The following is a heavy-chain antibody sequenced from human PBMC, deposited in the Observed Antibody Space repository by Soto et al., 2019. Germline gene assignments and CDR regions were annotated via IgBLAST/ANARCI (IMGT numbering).Heavy chain of an antibody. CDR2: INPNSGGT. J-gene: IGHJ6*02. D-gene: IGHD2-2*02. V-gene: IGHV1-2*02. CDR3: ARVVVPAATPYYYYGMDV. Sequence: ASVEVSCKASGYTFTGYYMHWVLQAPGQGLEWMGWINPNSGGTNYAQKFQGRVTMTRDTSISTAYMELSRLRSDDTAVYYCARVVVPAATPYYYYGMDVWGQGTTVTVSS. CDR1: GYTFTGYY.